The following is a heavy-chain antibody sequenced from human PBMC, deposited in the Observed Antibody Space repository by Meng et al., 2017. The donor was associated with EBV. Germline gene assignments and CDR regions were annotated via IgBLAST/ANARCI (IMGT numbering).Heavy chain of an antibody. V-gene: IGHV4-39*01. CDR2: VHYTGST. D-gene: IGHD6-19*01. CDR1: GDSISSFYY. J-gene: IGHJ5*02. Sequence: QLQLRESGPGQVKSSEXLSLTCTVSGDSISSFYYWGWIRQPPGRGLEWIGSVHYTGSTYYSPSLKSRVTVSVDTSKNQFSLRLTSVTAADTAVYYCARPFPSWQSPRLDPFGAWGQGTLVTVSS. CDR3: ARPFPSWQSPRLDPFGA.